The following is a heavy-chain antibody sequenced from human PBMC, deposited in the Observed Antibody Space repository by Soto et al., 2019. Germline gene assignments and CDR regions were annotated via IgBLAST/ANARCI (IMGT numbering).Heavy chain of an antibody. CDR1: GFTFSSYA. V-gene: IGHV3-23*01. J-gene: IGHJ6*02. CDR2: ISGSGGTT. CDR3: AKTKGSSWYGMDV. D-gene: IGHD6-6*01. Sequence: LRLSCAASGFTFSSYAMSWVRQAPGKGLEWVSGISGSGGTTYYADSVRGRFTISRDNSRTTLYLQMNTLRAEDTAVYYCAKTKGSSWYGMDVWGQGTTVTVSS.